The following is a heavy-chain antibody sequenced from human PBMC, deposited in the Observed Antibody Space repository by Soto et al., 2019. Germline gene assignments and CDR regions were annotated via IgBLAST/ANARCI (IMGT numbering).Heavy chain of an antibody. CDR2: MYYTGST. CDR1: EGYIGGHD. Sequence: PSETLSLTYTVAEGYIGGHDGSCIRKPPGKGLEWIGYMYYTGSTNYNPSLKSRVTISVDTSKNQFSLKLSSVTAADTAVYYCARVQAAGTGWFDPRGQGTLVTVSS. CDR3: ARVQAAGTGWFDP. V-gene: IGHV4-59*11. D-gene: IGHD6-13*01. J-gene: IGHJ5*02.